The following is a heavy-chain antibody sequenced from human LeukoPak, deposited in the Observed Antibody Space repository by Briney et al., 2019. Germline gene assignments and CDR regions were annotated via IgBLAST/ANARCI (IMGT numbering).Heavy chain of an antibody. CDR3: ARGIGWLTDH. CDR2: IDYNGGT. J-gene: IGHJ4*02. V-gene: IGHV4-61*01. Sequence: PSETLSLTCTVSGGSVSSGTYFLNWIRQPPGKGLEWIGYIDYNGGTNYNPSLKSRVIISVDTSKNQFPLKLSSVTPTDTAVYYCARGIGWLTDHWGQGTLVTVSS. D-gene: IGHD6-19*01. CDR1: GGSVSSGTYF.